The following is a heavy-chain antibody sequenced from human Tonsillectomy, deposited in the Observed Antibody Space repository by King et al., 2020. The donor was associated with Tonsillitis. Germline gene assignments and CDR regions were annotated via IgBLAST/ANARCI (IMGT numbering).Heavy chain of an antibody. J-gene: IGHJ6*02. CDR1: GFPFSSYG. Sequence: VQLVESGGGVVQPGRSLRLSCAASGFPFSSYGMHWVRQAPGKGLEWVALISYDGSNKFYADSVKGRFTISRDISKNTLYLQMSSLRPEDSAVYYCAKSFDPYYYGVDVWGQGTTVTVSS. V-gene: IGHV3-30*18. CDR3: AKSFDPYYYGVDV. CDR2: ISYDGSNK.